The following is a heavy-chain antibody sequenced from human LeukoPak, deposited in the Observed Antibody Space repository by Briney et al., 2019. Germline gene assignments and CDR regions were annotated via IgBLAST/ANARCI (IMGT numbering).Heavy chain of an antibody. CDR1: GGSISSNSYY. J-gene: IGHJ4*02. Sequence: SETLSLTCTVSGGSISSNSYYWGWIRQPPGKGLEWIGSIYYVGSTFYNPSLKSRVTISVDTSKNQFSLRLSSVTAADTAIYYCARHVRATAVIDYWGQGTLVTVSS. CDR3: ARHVRATAVIDY. D-gene: IGHD6-13*01. V-gene: IGHV4-39*01. CDR2: IYYVGST.